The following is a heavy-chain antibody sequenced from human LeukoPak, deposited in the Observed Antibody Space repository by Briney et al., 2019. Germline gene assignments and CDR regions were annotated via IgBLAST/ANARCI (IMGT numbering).Heavy chain of an antibody. Sequence: ASVKVSCKVSGYTLTELSKHWVRQAPGKGLEWMGGLDPEDGETIYAQKFQGRVTMTEDTSTDTAYMELSSLRSEDTAVYYCATGIAAAEIFDYWGQGTLVTVSS. CDR2: LDPEDGET. CDR3: ATGIAAAEIFDY. D-gene: IGHD6-13*01. J-gene: IGHJ4*02. V-gene: IGHV1-24*01. CDR1: GYTLTELS.